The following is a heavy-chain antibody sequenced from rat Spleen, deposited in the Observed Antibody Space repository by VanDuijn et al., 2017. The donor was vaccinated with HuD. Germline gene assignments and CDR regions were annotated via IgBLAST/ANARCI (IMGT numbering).Heavy chain of an antibody. Sequence: EVQLVESGGGLVQPGRSLKLYCAAAGFTFSDYYMAWVRQAPKKGLEWVASINYEGSRTYYVDSVKGRFTIARDNAKSTLYLQMNSLRSEDTAAYYCARTTYDYFDYWGQGVMVTVSS. V-gene: IGHV5-22*01. J-gene: IGHJ2*01. CDR3: ARTTYDYFDY. CDR2: INYEGSRT. D-gene: IGHD2-1*01. CDR1: GFTFSDYY.